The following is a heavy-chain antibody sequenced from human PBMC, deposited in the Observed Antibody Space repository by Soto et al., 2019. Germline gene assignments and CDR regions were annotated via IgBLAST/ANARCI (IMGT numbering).Heavy chain of an antibody. D-gene: IGHD2-2*01. V-gene: IGHV4-59*11. CDR3: ARTYCSSTNCGLEFDY. J-gene: IGHJ4*02. CDR1: GASISSHY. CDR2: IHYSGSTT. Sequence: SETLSLTCTGSGASISSHYWSWIRQPPGKGLEWIGYIHYSGSTTNYNPSLKSRVTMLVDTSQNQISLNLNSVTAADTAVYFCARTYCSSTNCGLEFDYWGQGTLVTVSS.